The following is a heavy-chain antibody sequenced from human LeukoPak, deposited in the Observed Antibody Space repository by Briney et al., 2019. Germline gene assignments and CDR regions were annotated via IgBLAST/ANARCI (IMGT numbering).Heavy chain of an antibody. D-gene: IGHD4-17*01. J-gene: IGHJ3*02. CDR2: ISGSGGST. CDR3: AKGYGADDAFDI. CDR1: GFTFSSYA. Sequence: GGSLRLSCAAPGFTFSSYAMSWVRQAPGKGLEWVSAISGSGGSTYYADSVKGRFTISRDNSKNTLYLQMNSLRAEDTAVYYCAKGYGADDAFDIWGQGTMVTVSS. V-gene: IGHV3-23*01.